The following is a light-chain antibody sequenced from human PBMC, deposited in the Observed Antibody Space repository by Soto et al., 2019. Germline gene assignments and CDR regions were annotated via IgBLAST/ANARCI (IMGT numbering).Light chain of an antibody. CDR1: QGISSY. V-gene: IGKV1-8*01. J-gene: IGKJ1*01. CDR2: AAS. CDR3: QQTNSFPRT. Sequence: AIRMTQSPSSFSASTGDRVTITCRASQGISSYLAWYQQKPGKAPELLIYAASTLQSGVPSRFSGSGSGTDFTLTISSLQPEDFATYYCQQTNSFPRTFGQGTKVDIK.